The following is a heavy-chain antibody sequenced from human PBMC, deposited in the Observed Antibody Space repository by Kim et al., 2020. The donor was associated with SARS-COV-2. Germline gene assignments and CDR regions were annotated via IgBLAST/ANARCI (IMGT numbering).Heavy chain of an antibody. CDR2: INQSGST. CDR1: GESFSDYS. V-gene: IGHV4-34*01. D-gene: IGHD3-3*01. J-gene: IGHJ6*03. CDR3: ARGRVGVIPSPILGLGPFWIDYYMDV. Sequence: SETLSLTCAVFGESFSDYSWTWIRQSPGKGLEWIGEINQSGSTKYNPSLKSRVTISIDTSKNHFSLKVTSVTAADTAIYYCARGRVGVIPSPILGLGPFWIDYYMDVWGKGAAVTVS.